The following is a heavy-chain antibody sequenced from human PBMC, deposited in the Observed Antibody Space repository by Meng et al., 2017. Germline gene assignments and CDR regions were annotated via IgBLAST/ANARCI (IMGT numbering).Heavy chain of an antibody. CDR1: GGSISSSNW. CDR3: ARDRRSWD. J-gene: IGHJ4*02. CDR2: IYHGRRT. Sequence: LRYPAPRLLKPTAPLSLSSPVIGGSISSSNWWSCVRHPPGKWLERRVEIYHGRRTNYNPYNKSRVTISVDKSKIQFSLKLSSVTAADTAVYYCARDRRSWDWGQGTLVTVSS. D-gene: IGHD7-27*01. V-gene: IGHV4-4*02.